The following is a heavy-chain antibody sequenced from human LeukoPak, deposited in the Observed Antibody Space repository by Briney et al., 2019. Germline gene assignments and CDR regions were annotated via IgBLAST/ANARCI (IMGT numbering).Heavy chain of an antibody. Sequence: GGSLRLSCAASGFTFNDYNIHWVRQAPGKGLEWVSTIYSDGNTYYPDSVKGRFTISRDGSKNTLYLQLNSLRTEDTAIYYCVREREGSNSEHWGQGTLVTVSS. CDR3: VREREGSNSEH. J-gene: IGHJ1*01. CDR1: GFTFNDYN. V-gene: IGHV3-53*01. CDR2: IYSDGNT. D-gene: IGHD1-26*01.